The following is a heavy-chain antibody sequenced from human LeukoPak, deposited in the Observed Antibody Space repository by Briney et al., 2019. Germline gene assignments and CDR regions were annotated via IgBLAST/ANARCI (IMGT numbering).Heavy chain of an antibody. V-gene: IGHV4-34*01. D-gene: IGHD3-10*01. CDR3: ARGRALEVRGVITIPPYYYYGMDV. CDR1: GGSFSGYY. J-gene: IGHJ6*02. Sequence: SETLSLTCAVYGGSFSGYYWSWIRQPPGKGLEWIGEINHSGSTNYNPSLKSRVTISVDTSKNQFSLKLSSVTAADTAVYYCARGRALEVRGVITIPPYYYYGMDVWGQGTTVTVSS. CDR2: INHSGST.